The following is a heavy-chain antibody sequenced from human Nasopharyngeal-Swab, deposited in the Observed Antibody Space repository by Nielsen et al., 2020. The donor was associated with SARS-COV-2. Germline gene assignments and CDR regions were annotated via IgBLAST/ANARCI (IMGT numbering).Heavy chain of an antibody. V-gene: IGHV4-34*01. J-gene: IGHJ6*03. Sequence: WIRQPPGKGLEWIGEVNHGGSTNSNPSLKSRVTMSVDTSKNQFSLNLGSVTAADTSVYYCARGLSGVVPAPILGLGPYYYFYYMDVWGKGTTVTVSS. D-gene: IGHD2-2*01. CDR2: VNHGGST. CDR3: ARGLSGVVPAPILGLGPYYYFYYMDV.